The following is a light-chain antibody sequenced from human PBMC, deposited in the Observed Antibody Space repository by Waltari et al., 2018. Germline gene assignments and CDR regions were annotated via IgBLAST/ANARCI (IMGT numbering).Light chain of an antibody. Sequence: EIVMTQSPATLSVSPGERATLSCRASQSVSSNLAWYQQKPGQAPRLLIYGASTRATGIPARXSGSGSGTEFTLTISXLQSEDFAVYYCQQYNNWRTFGGGTKVEIK. V-gene: IGKV3-15*01. CDR3: QQYNNWRT. J-gene: IGKJ4*01. CDR1: QSVSSN. CDR2: GAS.